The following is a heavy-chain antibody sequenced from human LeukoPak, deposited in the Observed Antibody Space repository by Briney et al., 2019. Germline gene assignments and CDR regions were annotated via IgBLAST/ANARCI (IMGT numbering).Heavy chain of an antibody. Sequence: QSGGSLRLSCAASGFTFSSYAMLWVRQAPGKGLEWVAVISYDGSNKYYADSVKGRFTISRDNSKNTLYLQMNSLRAEDTAVYYCARGVGSGWLTGRWYGMDVWGQGTTVTVSS. V-gene: IGHV3-30-3*01. CDR1: GFTFSSYA. CDR2: ISYDGSNK. J-gene: IGHJ6*02. CDR3: ARGVGSGWLTGRWYGMDV. D-gene: IGHD6-19*01.